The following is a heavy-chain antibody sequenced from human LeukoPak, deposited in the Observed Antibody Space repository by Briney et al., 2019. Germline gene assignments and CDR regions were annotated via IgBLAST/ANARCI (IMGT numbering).Heavy chain of an antibody. CDR2: IYYSGST. V-gene: IGHV4-39*01. CDR3: ARFADYDAEPRLGY. CDR1: GGSISSSSYY. D-gene: IGHD4/OR15-4a*01. Sequence: SETLSLTCTVSGGSISSSSYYWGWIRQPPGKGLEWIGSIYYSGSTYYNPSLKSRVTISVGTSKNQLSLKLSSVTAADTAVYYCARFADYDAEPRLGYWGQGTLVTVSS. J-gene: IGHJ4*02.